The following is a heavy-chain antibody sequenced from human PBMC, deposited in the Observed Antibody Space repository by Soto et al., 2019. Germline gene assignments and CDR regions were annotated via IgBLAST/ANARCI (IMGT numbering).Heavy chain of an antibody. D-gene: IGHD1-1*01. Sequence: QVQLQQWGAGLVKPSETLSLSCAVYGQSFSGHSWAWIRQPPGKGLEWIGEINESGSTYYNRSLKSRVTLSTDTSKNQFSLKLSSVSAADTAAYFCARGSGIVALPGELEDVNYDYWGQGTLVNVSS. CDR3: ARGSGIVALPGELEDVNYDY. CDR1: GQSFSGHS. J-gene: IGHJ4*02. V-gene: IGHV4-34*01. CDR2: INESGST.